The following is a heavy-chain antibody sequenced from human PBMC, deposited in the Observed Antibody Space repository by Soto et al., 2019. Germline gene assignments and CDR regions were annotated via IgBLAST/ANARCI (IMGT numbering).Heavy chain of an antibody. V-gene: IGHV1-3*01. Sequence: APGQRLEWMGWINAGNGNTKYSQKSQGRVTITRDTSASTAYMELSSLRSEDTAVYYCARDGGGRSSSWYKEDYYYGMDVWGQGTTVTVSS. CDR2: INAGNGNT. J-gene: IGHJ6*02. CDR3: ARDGGGRSSSWYKEDYYYGMDV. D-gene: IGHD6-13*01.